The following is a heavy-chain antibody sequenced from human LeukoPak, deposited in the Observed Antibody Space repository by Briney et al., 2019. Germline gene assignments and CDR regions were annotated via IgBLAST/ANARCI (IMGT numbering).Heavy chain of an antibody. V-gene: IGHV4-39*01. CDR2: IFYSGST. CDR1: GGSISSSSFY. Sequence: PSGTLSLTCTVSGGSISSSSFYWGWIRQPPGKGLEWIGSIFYSGSTYYNPSLRSRVTMSVETSKNQFSLRLSSVTAADTAVYYCARQGYISGQGFRNNWFDPWGQGSLVTVSS. J-gene: IGHJ5*02. CDR3: ARQGYISGQGFRNNWFDP. D-gene: IGHD6-19*01.